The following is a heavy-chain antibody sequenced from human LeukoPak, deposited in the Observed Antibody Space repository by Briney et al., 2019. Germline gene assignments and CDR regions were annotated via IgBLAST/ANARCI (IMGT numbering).Heavy chain of an antibody. D-gene: IGHD3-22*01. CDR1: GFTFSSYA. V-gene: IGHV3-23*01. CDR3: LRMGSSAYTLI. CDR2: ISGSGGST. Sequence: GGSLRLSCAASGFTFSSYAMSWVRQAPGKGLEWVSAISGSGGSTYYADSVKGRFTISRDNSKNTLYLQMNSLRAEDTAVYYCLRMGSSAYTLIWGQGTLVTASS. J-gene: IGHJ4*02.